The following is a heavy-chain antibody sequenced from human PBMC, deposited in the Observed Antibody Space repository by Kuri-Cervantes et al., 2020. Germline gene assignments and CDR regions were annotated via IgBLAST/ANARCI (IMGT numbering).Heavy chain of an antibody. Sequence: GGSLRLSCAASGFTFSSYAMSWVRQAPGKGLEWVSSISSSSSYIYYADSVKGRFTISRDNAKNSLYLQMNSLRAEDTAVYYCARDASYSYGYWHYYYMDVWGKGTTVTVSS. CDR1: GFTFSSYA. J-gene: IGHJ6*03. V-gene: IGHV3-21*01. CDR3: ARDASYSYGYWHYYYMDV. D-gene: IGHD5-18*01. CDR2: ISSSSSYI.